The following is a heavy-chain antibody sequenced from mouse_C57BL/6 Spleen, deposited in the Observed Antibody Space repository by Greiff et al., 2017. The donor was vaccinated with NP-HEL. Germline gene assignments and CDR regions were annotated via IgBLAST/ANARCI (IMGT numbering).Heavy chain of an antibody. Sequence: QVHVKQPGAELVRPGTSVKLSCKASGYTFTSYWMHWVKQRPGQGLEWIGVIDPSDSYTNYNQKFKGKATLTVDTSSSTAYMQLSSLTSEDSAVYYCAGFYYGRGARAMDYWGQGTSVTVSS. CDR2: IDPSDSYT. J-gene: IGHJ4*01. D-gene: IGHD1-1*01. CDR3: AGFYYGRGARAMDY. V-gene: IGHV1-59*01. CDR1: GYTFTSYW.